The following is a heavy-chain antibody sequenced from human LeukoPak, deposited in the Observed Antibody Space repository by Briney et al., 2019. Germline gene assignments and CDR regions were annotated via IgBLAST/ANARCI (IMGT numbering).Heavy chain of an antibody. J-gene: IGHJ4*02. CDR1: GDSISSNTAG. D-gene: IGHD6-19*01. CDR3: ARQQWLVIDY. CDR2: TYYRSKWYN. Sequence: SQTLSLTCAISGDSISSNTAGLNWIRQSPSRGLEWLGRTYYRSKWYNEYAVSVKSRITINPDTSKNQFSLQLNSVTPEDTAVYYCARQQWLVIDYWGQGTLVTVSS. V-gene: IGHV6-1*01.